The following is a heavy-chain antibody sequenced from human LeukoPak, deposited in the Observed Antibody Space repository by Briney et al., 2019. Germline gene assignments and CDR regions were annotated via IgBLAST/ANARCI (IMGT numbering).Heavy chain of an antibody. V-gene: IGHV1-2*02. CDR2: IDPTSGDT. CDR1: GYIFTNYY. CDR3: AKSPYTGSSYLNL. J-gene: IGHJ1*01. Sequence: ASVKVSCTASGYIFTNYYLYWVRQAPGQGLEWMGWIDPTSGDTNSAQKFQGRVTMTRDTALGTAYLNLNDLTSDDTGIYFCAKSPYTGSSYLNLWGQGTLITVSS. D-gene: IGHD1-1*01.